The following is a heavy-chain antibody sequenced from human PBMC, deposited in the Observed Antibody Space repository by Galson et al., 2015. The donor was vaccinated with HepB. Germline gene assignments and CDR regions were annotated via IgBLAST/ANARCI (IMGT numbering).Heavy chain of an antibody. D-gene: IGHD3-10*01. V-gene: IGHV5-10-1*01. CDR2: IDPRDSYT. CDR3: AGHSWFGEFPLYFDY. Sequence: QSGAEVKKPGESLRISCQGSGYSFASYWISWVRQVPGKGLEWVGRIDPRDSYTNYSPSFQGHVTISADKSISTAYLQWSSLKASDTAMYYCAGHSWFGEFPLYFDYWGQGTLVTVSS. J-gene: IGHJ4*02. CDR1: GYSFASYW.